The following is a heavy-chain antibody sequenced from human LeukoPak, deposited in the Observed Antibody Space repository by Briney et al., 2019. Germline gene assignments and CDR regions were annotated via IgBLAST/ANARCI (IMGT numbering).Heavy chain of an antibody. CDR2: INHSGST. Sequence: SETLSLTCAVYGGSFSGYYWSWIRQPPGKGLEWIGEINHSGSTNYNPSLKSRVTISVDTSKNQFSLKLSSVTAADTAVYYCARGPYYDFWSGYLDYYMDVWGKGTTVTVSS. D-gene: IGHD3-3*01. J-gene: IGHJ6*03. V-gene: IGHV4-34*01. CDR3: ARGPYYDFWSGYLDYYMDV. CDR1: GGSFSGYY.